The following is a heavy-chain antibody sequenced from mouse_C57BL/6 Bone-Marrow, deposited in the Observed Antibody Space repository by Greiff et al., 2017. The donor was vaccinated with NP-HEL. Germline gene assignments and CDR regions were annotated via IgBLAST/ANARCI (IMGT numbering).Heavy chain of an antibody. CDR3: AVITTVVDWYFDV. D-gene: IGHD1-1*01. CDR2: INPSSGYT. Sequence: QVQLQQSGAELAKPGASVKLSCKASGYTFTSYWMHWVKQRPGQGLEWIGYINPSSGYTKYNQKFKDKATLTADKSSSTAYMQLSSLTYEDSAVYYGAVITTVVDWYFDVWGTGTTVTVSS. CDR1: GYTFTSYW. J-gene: IGHJ1*03. V-gene: IGHV1-7*01.